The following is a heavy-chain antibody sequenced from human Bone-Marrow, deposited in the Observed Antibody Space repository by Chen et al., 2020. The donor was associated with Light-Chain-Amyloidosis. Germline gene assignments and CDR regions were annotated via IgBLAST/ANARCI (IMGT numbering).Heavy chain of an antibody. CDR3: ARRRDGYNFDY. CDR1: GYTFPNYW. D-gene: IGHD5-12*01. J-gene: IGHJ4*02. CDR2: IYPDDSDA. Sequence: EVQLEQSGPEVKKPGESLKNSCKGAGYTFPNYWIGWVRQMPGKVLEWMGVIYPDDSDARYSPSFEGQVTISADKSITTAYLQWRSLKASDTAMYYCARRRDGYNFDYWGQGTLVTVSS. V-gene: IGHV5-51*01.